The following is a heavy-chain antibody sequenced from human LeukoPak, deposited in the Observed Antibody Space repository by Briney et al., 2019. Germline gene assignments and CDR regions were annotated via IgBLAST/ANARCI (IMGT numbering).Heavy chain of an antibody. J-gene: IGHJ4*02. Sequence: SETLSLTCTVSGGSISSYYWSWIRQPPGKGLERIGYIYYSGSTNYNPSLKSRVTISVDTSKNQFSLKLSSMTAADTAVYYCARGSGWYYYWGQGTLVTVSS. V-gene: IGHV4-59*01. CDR3: ARGSGWYYY. D-gene: IGHD6-19*01. CDR2: IYYSGST. CDR1: GGSISSYY.